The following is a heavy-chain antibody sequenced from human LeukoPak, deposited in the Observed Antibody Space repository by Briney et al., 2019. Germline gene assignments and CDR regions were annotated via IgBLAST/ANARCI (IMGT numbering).Heavy chain of an antibody. J-gene: IGHJ4*02. Sequence: GGSLRLSCAASGFTFSSSAMSWVRQAPGKGLEWVSAISGRGGSTSYAGSVKGRFTISRDNSKNTLYLQMNSLRAEDTAIYYCAKLSGAVAGTLDYWGQGTLVTVSS. CDR1: GFTFSSSA. CDR3: AKLSGAVAGTLDY. V-gene: IGHV3-23*01. D-gene: IGHD6-19*01. CDR2: ISGRGGST.